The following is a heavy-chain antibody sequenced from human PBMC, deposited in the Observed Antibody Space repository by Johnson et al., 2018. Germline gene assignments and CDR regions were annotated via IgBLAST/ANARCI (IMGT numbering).Heavy chain of an antibody. J-gene: IGHJ6*02. V-gene: IGHV5-51*01. CDR1: GYSFSTYW. D-gene: IGHD4-17*01. CDR3: ARQSKYGDPCMDV. Sequence: VQLLESGAEVKKXGESLKIXCKGSGYSFSTYWIGWVRQMPGKGLEWMGSSYPGDSNTRYSPSFQGQVTFSADKSINTAYLQWSSLKASDTAMYYCARQSKYGDPCMDVWGQGTTVTVSS. CDR2: SYPGDSNT.